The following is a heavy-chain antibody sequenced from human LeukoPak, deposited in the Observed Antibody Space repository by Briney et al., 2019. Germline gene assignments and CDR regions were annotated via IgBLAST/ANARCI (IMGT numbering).Heavy chain of an antibody. D-gene: IGHD6-19*01. J-gene: IGHJ4*02. V-gene: IGHV3-7*01. CDR2: LKQDGSAK. CDR3: ARDRGWSFPHPDY. Sequence: GGSLRLSCAASGFTFSDHWMSWVRQAPGKGLEWVANLKQDGSAKFYVDSVEGRFTISRDNAKNSLYLQMNSLRAEDTAVYYCARDRGWSFPHPDYWGQGTLVTVSS. CDR1: GFTFSDHW.